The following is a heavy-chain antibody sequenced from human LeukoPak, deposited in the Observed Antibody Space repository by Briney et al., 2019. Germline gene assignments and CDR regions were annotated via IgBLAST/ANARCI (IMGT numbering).Heavy chain of an antibody. CDR3: ARGSSSNSWYFDY. Sequence: SQTLSLTCAISGDSVSSNSAGWNWIRQSPSRGLEWLGRTYYRSKWYNDYAVSMKSRITINPDTSKNQFSLQLNSVTPEDAAVYYCARGSSSNSWYFDYWGQGTLVTVSS. J-gene: IGHJ4*02. V-gene: IGHV6-1*01. CDR2: TYYRSKWYN. D-gene: IGHD6-13*01. CDR1: GDSVSSNSAG.